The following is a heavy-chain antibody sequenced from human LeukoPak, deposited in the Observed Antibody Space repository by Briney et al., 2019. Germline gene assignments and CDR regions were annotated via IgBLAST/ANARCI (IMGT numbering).Heavy chain of an antibody. CDR3: ARVVVVPAAMGSFDI. D-gene: IGHD2-2*01. V-gene: IGHV1-18*01. Sequence: GASVKVSCKASGYTFTSYGISWVRQAAGQGLEWMGWISAYNGNTNYAQKLQGRVTMTTDTSTSTAYMELRSLRSDDTAVYYCARVVVVPAAMGSFDIWGQGTMVTVSS. CDR2: ISAYNGNT. CDR1: GYTFTSYG. J-gene: IGHJ3*02.